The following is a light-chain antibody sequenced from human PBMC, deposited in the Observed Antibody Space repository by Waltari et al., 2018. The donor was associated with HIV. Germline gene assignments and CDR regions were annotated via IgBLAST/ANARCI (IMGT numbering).Light chain of an antibody. CDR1: NIGSNS. V-gene: IGLV3-21*02. CDR2: DDS. Sequence: SSLLTQPPSVSVAPGQRARITCGGNNIGSNSVHLYQQKPGQAPVLVVYDDSDRPSGIAERFSGSNSGNTATLTISRVEAGDEADYYCQVWDSSSDPPLVFGTGTKVTVL. J-gene: IGLJ1*01. CDR3: QVWDSSSDPPLV.